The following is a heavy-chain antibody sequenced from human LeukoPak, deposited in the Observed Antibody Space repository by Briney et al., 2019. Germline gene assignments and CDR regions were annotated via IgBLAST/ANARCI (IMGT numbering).Heavy chain of an antibody. Sequence: GGSLRLSCVASGFTFSSYAMNWVRQAPGRGREWVSAISDSGGSTYYADSVKGRFTISRDTSPTTLYLQMNSLRAEDSAVYYCANPKYDSNWYLRDYWGQGNRVTVSS. CDR3: ANPKYDSNWYLRDY. D-gene: IGHD6-13*01. CDR2: ISDSGGST. J-gene: IGHJ4*02. V-gene: IGHV3-23*01. CDR1: GFTFSSYA.